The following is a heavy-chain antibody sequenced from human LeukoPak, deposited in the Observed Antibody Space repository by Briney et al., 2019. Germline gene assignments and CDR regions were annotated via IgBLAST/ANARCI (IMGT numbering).Heavy chain of an antibody. CDR2: INEDGSER. D-gene: IGHD5-24*01. CDR1: EFSFETYW. V-gene: IGHV3-7*01. CDR3: ARGETMDV. J-gene: IGHJ6*03. Sequence: GGSLRLSCVALEFSFETYWMSWVRQAPGKGPEWVANINEDGSERHYVGSVRGRFTISRDNADNSLHLQMNSLRPEDMAVYYCARGETMDVWGKGTTVTVSS.